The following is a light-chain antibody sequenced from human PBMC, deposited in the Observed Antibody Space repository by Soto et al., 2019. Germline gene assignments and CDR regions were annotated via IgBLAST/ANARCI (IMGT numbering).Light chain of an antibody. CDR3: CSYADNYSYV. V-gene: IGLV2-11*01. CDR1: SSDVGAYNY. Sequence: QSALSHPLSVSWSPGHSVTTSCTGTSSDVGAYNYVSWYQQHPGKAPKLMTYDVSKRPSGVPDRFSGSKSGNTASLTISGLQAEDEADYYCCSYADNYSYVFGTGTKVTVL. J-gene: IGLJ1*01. CDR2: DVS.